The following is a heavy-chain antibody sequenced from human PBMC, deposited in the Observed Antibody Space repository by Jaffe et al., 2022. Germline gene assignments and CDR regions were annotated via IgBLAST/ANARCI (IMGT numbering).Heavy chain of an antibody. CDR3: ASDYDILTGYYSLDY. J-gene: IGHJ4*02. Sequence: EVQLVESGGGLVQPGGSLRLSCAASGFTFSSYWMSWVRQAPGKGLEWVANIKQDGSEKYYVDSVKGRFTISRDNAKNSLYLQMNSLRAEDTAVYYCASDYDILTGYYSLDYWGQGTLVTVSS. CDR1: GFTFSSYW. CDR2: IKQDGSEK. V-gene: IGHV3-7*05. D-gene: IGHD3-9*01.